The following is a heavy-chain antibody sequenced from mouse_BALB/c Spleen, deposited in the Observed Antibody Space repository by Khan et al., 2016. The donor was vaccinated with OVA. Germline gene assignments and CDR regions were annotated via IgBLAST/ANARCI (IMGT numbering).Heavy chain of an antibody. CDR2: VSTGGGYT. CDR3: TSLAFYYDSEGFAY. D-gene: IGHD1-1*01. V-gene: IGHV5-6*01. Sequence: EVELVESGGDLVKPGGSLKLSCAASGFTFSTYGMSWVRQTPDKRLEWVATVSTGGGYTYYPDSVKGRFTISKDNAKNTLYLQMSGLKSEDTAMFYCTSLAFYYDSEGFAYGGQGTLVTVSA. CDR1: GFTFSTYG. J-gene: IGHJ3*01.